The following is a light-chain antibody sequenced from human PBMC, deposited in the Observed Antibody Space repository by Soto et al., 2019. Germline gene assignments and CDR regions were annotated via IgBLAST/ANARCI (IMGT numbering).Light chain of an antibody. CDR1: QSVGSSY. Sequence: ENVLTQSPGTLSLSPGERATLSCRASQSVGSSYLAWYQQKPGQAPRLLINSTSTRATGIPDRFSGSGSGTDFTLTIRRLEREDFAVYYCQQYDSPLWTFGQGTKVEI. CDR3: QQYDSPLWT. V-gene: IGKV3-20*01. CDR2: STS. J-gene: IGKJ1*01.